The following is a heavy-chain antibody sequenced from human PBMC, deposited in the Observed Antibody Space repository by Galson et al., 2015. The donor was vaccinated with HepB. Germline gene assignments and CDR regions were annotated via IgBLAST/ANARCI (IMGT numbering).Heavy chain of an antibody. V-gene: IGHV3-11*05. J-gene: IGHJ3*02. CDR1: GLTFSDYY. D-gene: IGHD2-15*01. CDR3: AREGGGVAATHDAFDI. CDR2: ISSSSSYT. Sequence: SLRLSCAASGLTFSDYYMSWIRQAPGKGLEWVSYISSSSSYTNYADSVKGRFTISRDNAKNSLYLQMNSLRAEDTAVYYRAREGGGVAATHDAFDIWGQGTMVTVSS.